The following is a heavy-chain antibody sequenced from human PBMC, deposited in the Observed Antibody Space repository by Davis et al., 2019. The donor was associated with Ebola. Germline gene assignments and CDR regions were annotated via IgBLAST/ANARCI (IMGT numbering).Heavy chain of an antibody. CDR2: INPSGGST. J-gene: IGHJ4*02. Sequence: ASVKVSCKASGYTFTSYYMHWVRQAPGQGLEWMGIINPSGGSTSYAQKFQGRVTMTRDTSTSTVYMELSSLRSEDTAVYYCARGPRGVVVPAAAHYWGQGTLVTVSS. CDR1: GYTFTSYY. V-gene: IGHV1-46*01. D-gene: IGHD2-2*01. CDR3: ARGPRGVVVPAAAHY.